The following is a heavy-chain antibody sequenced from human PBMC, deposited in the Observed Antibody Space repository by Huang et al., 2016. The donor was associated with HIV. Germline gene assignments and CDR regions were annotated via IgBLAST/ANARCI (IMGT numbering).Heavy chain of an antibody. CDR3: ARGIAAGDY. V-gene: IGHV1-3*01. Sequence: QVQLVQSGAEVKKPGASVKVSCKASGYIFSTYDTHWVRQAPGQRLEWMGRIKAGNGNTKYSQRFQGRVTITRDTAANTAYVELSSLRSEDTGVYYCARGIAAGDYWGQGTLVTVSS. CDR1: GYIFSTYD. CDR2: IKAGNGNT. D-gene: IGHD6-25*01. J-gene: IGHJ4*02.